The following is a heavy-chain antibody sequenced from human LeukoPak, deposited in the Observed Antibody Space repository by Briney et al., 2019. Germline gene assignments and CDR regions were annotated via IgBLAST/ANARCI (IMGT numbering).Heavy chain of an antibody. CDR3: AKAGSIRFDY. D-gene: IGHD1-26*01. J-gene: IGHJ4*02. CDR2: ISWNSGSI. V-gene: IGHV3-9*01. Sequence: GGSLRLSCAASGFTFDDYTMHWVRQAPGKGLEWVSGISWNSGSIGYADSVKGRFTISRDNAKNSLCLQMNSLRAEDTAVYYCAKAGSIRFDYWGQGTLVTVSS. CDR1: GFTFDDYT.